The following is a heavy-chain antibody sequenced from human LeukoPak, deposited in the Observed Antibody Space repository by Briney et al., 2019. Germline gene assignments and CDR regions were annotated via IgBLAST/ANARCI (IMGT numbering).Heavy chain of an antibody. V-gene: IGHV3-11*01. Sequence: GGSLRLSCAASGFTFSDYYMSWIRQAPGKGLEWVSYISSSGSTIYYADSVKGRFTISRDNAKNSLYLQMNSLRAEDTAVYYCARVRLPTRYYYDSSGYYFDYWGRGTLVTVSS. CDR2: ISSSGSTI. J-gene: IGHJ4*02. CDR1: GFTFSDYY. CDR3: ARVRLPTRYYYDSSGYYFDY. D-gene: IGHD3-22*01.